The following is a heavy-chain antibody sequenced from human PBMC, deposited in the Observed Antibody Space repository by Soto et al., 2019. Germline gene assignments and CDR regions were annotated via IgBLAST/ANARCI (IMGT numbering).Heavy chain of an antibody. D-gene: IGHD3-22*01. CDR2: ISGTGGST. Sequence: HPGGSLRLSCAASGFTFDDYTMHWVRQAPGKGLEWVSAISGTGGSTYYADSVKGRFTISGDNSKNTLYLQINSLRAEDTAVYYCARSSGGRRYAFDIWGQGTMVTVSS. CDR3: ARSSGGRRYAFDI. V-gene: IGHV3-23*01. J-gene: IGHJ3*02. CDR1: GFTFDDYT.